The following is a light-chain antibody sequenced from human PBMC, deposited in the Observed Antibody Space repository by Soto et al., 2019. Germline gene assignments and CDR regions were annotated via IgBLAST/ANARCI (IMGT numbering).Light chain of an antibody. V-gene: IGKV1-39*01. Sequence: DIQMTQSPSSLSASVGDRFTITCRASQSILTYLNWFQQKPGKAPKLLMYAASSLQGGVPSRFSGSGSGTDFTLTISSLQPEDFATYFCQQSYTSPWTFGQGTKVDIK. J-gene: IGKJ1*01. CDR1: QSILTY. CDR3: QQSYTSPWT. CDR2: AAS.